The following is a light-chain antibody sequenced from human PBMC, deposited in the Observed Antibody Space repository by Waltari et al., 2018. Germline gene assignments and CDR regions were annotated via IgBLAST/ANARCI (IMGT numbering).Light chain of an antibody. CDR3: QQYYSTPYT. Sequence: EIVMTQSSDSLAVCRGERATINCMSSQSVLYSSNNKNYLAWYQQKPGQPPKLLIYWASTRESGVPDRFSGSGSGTDFTLTISSLQAEDVAVYYCQQYYSTPYTFGQGTKLEIK. J-gene: IGKJ2*01. CDR1: QSVLYSSNNKNY. CDR2: WAS. V-gene: IGKV4-1*01.